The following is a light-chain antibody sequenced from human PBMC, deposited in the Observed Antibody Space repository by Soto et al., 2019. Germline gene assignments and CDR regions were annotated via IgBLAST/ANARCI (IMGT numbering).Light chain of an antibody. CDR3: QQYGSSSYT. CDR1: QSVSSTY. Sequence: EIVLTQSPGTLYLSPGERATLSCRASQSVSSTYLAWYQQNPGQAPRLLIYGASSRATGIPDRFSGSGSGTDFTITISRLEPEDFAVYFCQQYGSSSYTFGQGTKLEI. V-gene: IGKV3-20*01. J-gene: IGKJ2*01. CDR2: GAS.